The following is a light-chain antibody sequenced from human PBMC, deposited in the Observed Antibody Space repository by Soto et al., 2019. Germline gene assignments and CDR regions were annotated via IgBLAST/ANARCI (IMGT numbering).Light chain of an antibody. V-gene: IGLV2-11*01. Sequence: QSALTQPRSVSGSPGQSVTISCTGTSSDVGGYNYVSWYQQLPGKAPKVMIYVVSKRPSGVPDRFSGSKSGNTASLTISGLQAGDEADYYCCSYAGTYTLIFGGGTKLTVL. CDR3: CSYAGTYTLI. CDR2: VVS. J-gene: IGLJ2*01. CDR1: SSDVGGYNY.